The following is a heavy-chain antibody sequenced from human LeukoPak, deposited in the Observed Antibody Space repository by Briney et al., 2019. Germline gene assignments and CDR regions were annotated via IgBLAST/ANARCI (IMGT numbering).Heavy chain of an antibody. CDR1: GFTFSSYA. D-gene: IGHD1-26*01. V-gene: IGHV3-23*01. CDR3: AKGGKWDVTPFDY. CDR2: ISGGGGST. J-gene: IGHJ4*02. Sequence: QPGGSLRLSCAASGFTFSSYAMSWVRQAPGKGLDWVSDISGGGGSTYYADSVKGRFTISRDNSKSTLYLQVNSLRAEDTAVYYCAKGGKWDVTPFDYWGRGTLVTVSS.